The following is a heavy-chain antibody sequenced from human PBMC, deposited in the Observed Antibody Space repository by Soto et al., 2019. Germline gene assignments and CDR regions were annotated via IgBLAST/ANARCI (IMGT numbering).Heavy chain of an antibody. CDR3: ARGAYCGGDCYYYGMDV. Sequence: EVQLVESGGGLAQPGGSRRLSCVVSGFTFSSYGMNWVRQAPGKGLEWVSYISTSSSIIYYADSVKGRFTSSRDNAKKSLYLQMNSLRAEDTAVYYCARGAYCGGDCYYYGMDVWGQGTTVTVSS. V-gene: IGHV3-48*01. CDR2: ISTSSSII. CDR1: GFTFSSYG. J-gene: IGHJ6*02. D-gene: IGHD2-21*01.